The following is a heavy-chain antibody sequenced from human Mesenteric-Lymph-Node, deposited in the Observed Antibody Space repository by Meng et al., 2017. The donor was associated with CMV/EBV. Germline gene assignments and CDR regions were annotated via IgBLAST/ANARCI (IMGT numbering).Heavy chain of an antibody. V-gene: IGHV4-61*01. CDR2: IYYSGST. D-gene: IGHD1-26*01. CDR3: ARVRNVVGYYYGVDV. J-gene: IGHJ6*02. CDR1: GGSISSSSYY. Sequence: SETLSLTCTVSGGSISSSSYYWSWIRQPPGKGLEWIGYIYYSGSTNYNPSLKSRVTISVDTSKNQFSLKLSSVTAAATAVYYCARVRNVVGYYYGVDVWGQGTTVTVSS.